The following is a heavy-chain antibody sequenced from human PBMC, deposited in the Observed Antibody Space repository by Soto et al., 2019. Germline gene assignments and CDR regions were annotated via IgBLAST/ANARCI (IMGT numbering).Heavy chain of an antibody. V-gene: IGHV3-23*01. Sequence: GGSLRLSCAASGFTFSSYAMKWVRQAPGKGLEWVSLIGESGTPTYYADSVKGRFTISRDNSGNTLFLELYSLRAEDTVVYYCARYIPGVRYYGMDVWGKGTTVTVSS. CDR2: IGESGTPT. D-gene: IGHD2-2*01. CDR3: ARYIPGVRYYGMDV. CDR1: GFTFSSYA. J-gene: IGHJ6*04.